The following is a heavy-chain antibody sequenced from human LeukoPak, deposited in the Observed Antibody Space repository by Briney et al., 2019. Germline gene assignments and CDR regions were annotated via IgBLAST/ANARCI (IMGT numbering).Heavy chain of an antibody. Sequence: PSETLSLTCTVSGYSFSSGYYWGWIRQPPGKGLEWIGTIYHSGSTYYNPSLKSRVTISVDTSKNQFSLKLSSVTAADTAVYYCARWSAAGSGSDFWGQGTLVTVSS. CDR3: ARWSAAGSGSDF. CDR1: GYSFSSGYY. D-gene: IGHD6-13*01. CDR2: IYHSGST. J-gene: IGHJ4*02. V-gene: IGHV4-38-2*02.